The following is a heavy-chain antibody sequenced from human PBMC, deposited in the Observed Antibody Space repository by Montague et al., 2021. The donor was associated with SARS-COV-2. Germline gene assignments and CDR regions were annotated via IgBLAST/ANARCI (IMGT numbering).Heavy chain of an antibody. J-gene: IGHJ6*02. Sequence: SETLSLTCTVSGGSISSGTYYWGWVRQPPGKGLEWIGTINYSGKTYYNPSLKSRVTISVDTSKSQFSLKVTSVTAADTAVYYCARDYGDCSYYYGLDVWGQGTTVTVSS. V-gene: IGHV4-39*02. CDR2: INYSGKT. CDR1: GGSISSGTYY. CDR3: ARDYGDCSYYYGLDV. D-gene: IGHD2-21*02.